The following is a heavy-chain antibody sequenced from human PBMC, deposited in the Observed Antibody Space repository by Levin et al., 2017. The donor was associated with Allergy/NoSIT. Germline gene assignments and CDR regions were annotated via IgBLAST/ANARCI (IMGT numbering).Heavy chain of an antibody. D-gene: IGHD4-23*01. CDR2: IDPSDSYT. V-gene: IGHV5-10-1*01. CDR1: GYSFTNYW. J-gene: IGHJ3*02. Sequence: ASVKVSCKGSGYSFTNYWITWVRQMPGKGLEWMGRIDPSDSYTDYSPSFQGHVTISADKSISTAYLQWSSLKASDTAMYYCARHYGGNSFRFRAFDIWGQGTLVTVSS. CDR3: ARHYGGNSFRFRAFDI.